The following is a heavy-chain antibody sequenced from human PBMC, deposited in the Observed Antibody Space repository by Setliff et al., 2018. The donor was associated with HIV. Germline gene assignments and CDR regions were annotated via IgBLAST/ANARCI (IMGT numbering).Heavy chain of an antibody. V-gene: IGHV3-11*01. D-gene: IGHD1-1*01. J-gene: IGHJ4*02. CDR1: GFTFSDYY. CDR3: ARVHRGGVGRQHWRSFDY. CDR2: ISGSGSTI. Sequence: PGGSLRLSCAASGFTFSDYYMSWIRQAPGKGLEWVACISGSGSTIYYADSVKGRLTISRDNARNSLYVQMNSLRVEDTAVYFCARVHRGGVGRQHWRSFDYWGQGTLVTVSS.